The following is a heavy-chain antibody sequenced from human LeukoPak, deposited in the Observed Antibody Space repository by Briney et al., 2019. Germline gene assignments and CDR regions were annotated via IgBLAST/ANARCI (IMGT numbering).Heavy chain of an antibody. D-gene: IGHD6-19*01. CDR2: IKGDGSEK. CDR1: GFTFSVYW. CDR3: ASLAAQDY. V-gene: IGHV3-7*02. J-gene: IGHJ4*02. Sequence: GGSLRLSCAASGFTFSVYWMSWVRQAPGKGLEWVANIKGDGSEKYYVDSVKGRFTISRDNAEKSLYLQMNSLRDEDTAVYYCASLAAQDYWGQGTLVTVSS.